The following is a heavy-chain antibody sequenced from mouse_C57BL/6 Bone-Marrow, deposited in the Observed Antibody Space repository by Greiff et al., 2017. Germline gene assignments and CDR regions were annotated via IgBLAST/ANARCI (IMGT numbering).Heavy chain of an antibody. CDR2: ISSGGSST. Sequence: EVKVVESGGDLVKPGGSLKLSCAASGFTFSSYGMSWVRQTPDKRLEWVATISSGGSSTYYQDSVKGRFTISRDTTKYTLYLQMSSLKSEDTAMYYCARRGDGRDWYFDVWGTGTTVTVSS. V-gene: IGHV5-6*02. J-gene: IGHJ1*03. CDR1: GFTFSSYG. CDR3: ARRGDGRDWYFDV.